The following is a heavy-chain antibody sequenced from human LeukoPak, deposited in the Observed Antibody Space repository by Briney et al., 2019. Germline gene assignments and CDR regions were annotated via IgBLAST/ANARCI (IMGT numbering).Heavy chain of an antibody. D-gene: IGHD3-10*01. V-gene: IGHV3-33*06. CDR3: AKDGPLRMSPSDY. CDR2: IWYDGSNK. J-gene: IGHJ4*02. CDR1: GFTFSSYG. Sequence: PGGSLRLSCAASGFTFSSYGMHWVRQAPGKGLEWVAVIWYDGSNKYYADSVKGRFTISRDNSKNTLYLQMNSLRAEDTAVYYCAKDGPLRMSPSDYWGQGTLVTVSS.